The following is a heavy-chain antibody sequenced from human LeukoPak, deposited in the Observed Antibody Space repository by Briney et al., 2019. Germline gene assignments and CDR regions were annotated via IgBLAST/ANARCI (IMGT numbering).Heavy chain of an antibody. CDR1: GGSFSGYY. CDR2: INHSGST. Sequence: PSETLSLTCAVYGGSFSGYYWSWIRQPPGKGLEWIGEINHSGSTNYSPSLKSRVTISVDTSKNQFSLKLSSVTAADTAVYYCARAHPLIGSTSCSYFDYWGQGTLVTVSS. V-gene: IGHV4-34*01. J-gene: IGHJ4*02. D-gene: IGHD2-2*01. CDR3: ARAHPLIGSTSCSYFDY.